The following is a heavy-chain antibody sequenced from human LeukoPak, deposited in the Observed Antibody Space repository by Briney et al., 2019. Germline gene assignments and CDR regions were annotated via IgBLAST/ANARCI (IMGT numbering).Heavy chain of an antibody. CDR2: ISNTASPI. Sequence: GGSLRLSCALSGFTFSGSGMHWVRQAPGKGLECVSYISNTASPIYYADSVKARFTISRDNAKNSLWLQMRSLGADATDVYSCVTDWSVWWGLGSLVTVSS. V-gene: IGHV3-48*01. D-gene: IGHD3-16*01. CDR1: GFTFSGSG. J-gene: IGHJ4*02. CDR3: VTDWSVW.